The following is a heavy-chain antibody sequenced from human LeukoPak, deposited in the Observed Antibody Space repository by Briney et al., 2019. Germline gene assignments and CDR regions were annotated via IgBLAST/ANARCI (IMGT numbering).Heavy chain of an antibody. Sequence: SETLSLTCTVSGGSISSYYWSWIRQPPGKGLEWIGEINHSGSTNYNPSLKSRVTISVDTSKNQFSLKLSSVTAADTAVYYCARPLSAADDAFDIWGQGTMVTVSS. CDR3: ARPLSAADDAFDI. J-gene: IGHJ3*02. CDR1: GGSISSYY. V-gene: IGHV4-34*01. D-gene: IGHD2-2*01. CDR2: INHSGST.